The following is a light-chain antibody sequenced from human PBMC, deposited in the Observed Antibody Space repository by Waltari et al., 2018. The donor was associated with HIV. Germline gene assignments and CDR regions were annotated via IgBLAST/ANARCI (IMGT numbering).Light chain of an antibody. CDR1: SADIGTFDY. V-gene: IGLV2-14*03. CDR3: SAYTFSNIPL. CDR2: DVN. J-gene: IGLJ3*02. Sequence: QSALSQPASVSGSPGQSITISCFGTSADIGTFDYFSWYQQYAGKAPRLLIYDVNVRSSGVSNRFSGSKSGDTASLTISGLQTEDEADYYCSAYTFSNIPLFGGGTKLTVL.